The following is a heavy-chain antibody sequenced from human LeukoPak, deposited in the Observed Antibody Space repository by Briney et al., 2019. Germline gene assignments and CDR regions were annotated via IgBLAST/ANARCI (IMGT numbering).Heavy chain of an antibody. D-gene: IGHD3-22*01. CDR1: GFTVSSNY. Sequence: GGSLRLSCAASGFTVSSNYMSWVRQAPGKGLEWVANIKQDGSEKYYVDSVKGRFTISRDNAKNSLYLQMNSLRAEDTAVYYCARDTTRFYYDSSGTLDYWGQGTLVTVSS. V-gene: IGHV3-7*01. CDR3: ARDTTRFYYDSSGTLDY. CDR2: IKQDGSEK. J-gene: IGHJ4*02.